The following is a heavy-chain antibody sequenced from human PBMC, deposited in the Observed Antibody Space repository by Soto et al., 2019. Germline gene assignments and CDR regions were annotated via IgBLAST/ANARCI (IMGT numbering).Heavy chain of an antibody. V-gene: IGHV3-11*01. CDR2: IISSGSTI. CDR1: GFTFSDYY. Sequence: GGSLRLSCAASGFTFSDYYMNWIRQAPGKGLEWVSYIISSGSTINYADSVKGRFTISRDNAKNSLYLQMISLRAEDTAVYYCARGLGYSYGAEFDYWGQGTLVTVSS. J-gene: IGHJ4*02. CDR3: ARGLGYSYGAEFDY. D-gene: IGHD5-18*01.